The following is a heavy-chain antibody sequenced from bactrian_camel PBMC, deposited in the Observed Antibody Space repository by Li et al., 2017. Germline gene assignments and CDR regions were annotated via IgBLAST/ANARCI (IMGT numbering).Heavy chain of an antibody. CDR1: GFTSGFSSSC. V-gene: IGHV3S40*01. D-gene: IGHD7*01. CDR3: AADVGMMSGDRRPNY. J-gene: IGHJ4*01. Sequence: DVQLVESGGGSVQAGGSLRLSCRAVGFTSGFSSSCMGWFRQTPGKEREQVTVFIYTFGRSTRYADSVKGRFTISQDATNTVHLQMNNLKAEDTAIYYCAADVGMMSGDRRPNYWGQGTQVTVS. CDR2: IYTFGRST.